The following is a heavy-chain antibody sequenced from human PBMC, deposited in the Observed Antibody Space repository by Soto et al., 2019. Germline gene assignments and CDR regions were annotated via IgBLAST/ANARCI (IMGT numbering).Heavy chain of an antibody. CDR1: GYTFTSYA. J-gene: IGHJ4*02. CDR2: INVGNGDT. Sequence: QVQLVQSGAEVKKPGASVKVSCKSSGYTFTSYAMHWVRQAPGQSLEWMGWINVGNGDTKYSQMFQGRGTISRDTASNTAYMGLSSLTYEATAVYYCARVTDNYDWGTCDYWGQGTMVTVSS. CDR3: ARVTDNYDWGTCDY. D-gene: IGHD3-16*01. V-gene: IGHV1-3*01.